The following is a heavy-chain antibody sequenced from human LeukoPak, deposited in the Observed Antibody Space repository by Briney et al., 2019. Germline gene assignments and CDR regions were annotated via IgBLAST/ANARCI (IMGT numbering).Heavy chain of an antibody. CDR2: ISGSGGST. CDR3: AKRSSYSGSLDY. V-gene: IGHV3-23*01. Sequence: PGGSLRLSCAASGFTFSSYAMSWVRQAPGKGLEWVSAISGSGGSTYYADSVKGRFTISRDNSKNTLYLQMDSLRAEDTAVYYCAKRSSYSGSLDYWGQGTLVTVSS. J-gene: IGHJ4*02. D-gene: IGHD1-26*01. CDR1: GFTFSSYA.